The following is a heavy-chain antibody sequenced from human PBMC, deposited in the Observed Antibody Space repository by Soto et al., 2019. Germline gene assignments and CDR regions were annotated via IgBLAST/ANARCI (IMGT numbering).Heavy chain of an antibody. CDR2: VSYDGSNK. Sequence: LRLSCAASAFTFSSYAMPLVRQAPGKRLEWVAVVSYDGSNKCYEDAVKGRFTTSRDNSKNTLYLQMNSLRAEDTAVYYCAKSYYYDSSGYYPCYFDYWGQGTLVTVSS. CDR1: AFTFSSYA. J-gene: IGHJ4*02. D-gene: IGHD3-22*01. CDR3: AKSYYYDSSGYYPCYFDY. V-gene: IGHV3-30*18.